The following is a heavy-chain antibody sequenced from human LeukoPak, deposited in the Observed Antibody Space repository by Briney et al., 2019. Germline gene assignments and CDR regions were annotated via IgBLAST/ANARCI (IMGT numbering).Heavy chain of an antibody. J-gene: IGHJ6*03. D-gene: IGHD4-11*01. V-gene: IGHV3-43D*03. Sequence: PGGSLRLSCAASGFSFDDYAMHWVRQAPGKGLEWVSLISWDGGSTYYADSVKGRFTISRDNSKNSLYLQMNSLRAEDTALYYCAKDKGLQYRYYYMDVWGKGTTVTVSS. CDR1: GFSFDDYA. CDR2: ISWDGGST. CDR3: AKDKGLQYRYYYMDV.